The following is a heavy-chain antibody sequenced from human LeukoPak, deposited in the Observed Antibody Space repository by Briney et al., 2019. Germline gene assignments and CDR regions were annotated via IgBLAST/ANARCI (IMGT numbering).Heavy chain of an antibody. Sequence: ASVKVSCKASGYTFTGYYMHWVRQVPGQRLEWMGWINPSSGDTNYAQKFQGRVTMTRDTSISTAYMELSRLKSDDTAVYYCARDWRDAFDIWGQGTMVTVAS. J-gene: IGHJ3*02. CDR3: ARDWRDAFDI. CDR1: GYTFTGYY. V-gene: IGHV1-2*02. D-gene: IGHD1-1*01. CDR2: INPSSGDT.